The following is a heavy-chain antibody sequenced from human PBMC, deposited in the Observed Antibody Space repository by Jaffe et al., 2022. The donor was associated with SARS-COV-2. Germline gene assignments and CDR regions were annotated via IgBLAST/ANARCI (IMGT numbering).Heavy chain of an antibody. D-gene: IGHD2-15*01. Sequence: QVQLVQSGAEVKKPGSSVKVSCKASGGTFSSYAISWVRQAPGQGLEWMGGIIPIFGTANYAQKFQGRVTITADESTSTAYMELSSLRSEDTAVYYCARAGDIVVVVAANYYYYGMDVWGQGTTVTVSS. CDR3: ARAGDIVVVVAANYYYYGMDV. V-gene: IGHV1-69*01. J-gene: IGHJ6*02. CDR1: GGTFSSYA. CDR2: IIPIFGTA.